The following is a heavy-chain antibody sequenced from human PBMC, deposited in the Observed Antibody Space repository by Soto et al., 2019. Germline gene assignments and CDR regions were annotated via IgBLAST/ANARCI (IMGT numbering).Heavy chain of an antibody. J-gene: IGHJ6*01. V-gene: IGHV4-30-2*02. D-gene: IGHD2-2*01. CDR3: AKVIVLVPAASYGMD. CDR2: IYHSGST. CDR1: GGSISSGGYS. Sequence: PSETLSLTCAVSGGSISSGGYSWSWIRQPPGKGLEWIGYIYHSGSTYYNKSLKNQVTISVDRSKNQNNMKIRTVTAADTAIYYCAKVIVLVPAASYGMD.